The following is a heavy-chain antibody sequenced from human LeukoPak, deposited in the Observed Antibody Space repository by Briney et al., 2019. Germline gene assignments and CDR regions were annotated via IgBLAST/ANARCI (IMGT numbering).Heavy chain of an antibody. Sequence: ASVKVSCKASGYTFTSYYMHWVRQAPGQGLEWMGLINPSGGSTSYAQKFQGRVTMTRDPSTSTVYMELSSLRSEDTAVYYCARAYCGGDCYQPPYYYGMDVWGQGTTVTVSS. J-gene: IGHJ6*02. CDR3: ARAYCGGDCYQPPYYYGMDV. CDR2: INPSGGST. D-gene: IGHD2-21*02. CDR1: GYTFTSYY. V-gene: IGHV1-46*01.